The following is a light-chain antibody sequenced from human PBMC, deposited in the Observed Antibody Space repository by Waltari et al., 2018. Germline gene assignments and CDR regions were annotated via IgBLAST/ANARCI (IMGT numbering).Light chain of an antibody. V-gene: IGKV4-1*01. Sequence: DIVMTQSPESLAVSLGARATINCKSSQSVLYSSNNKNYLAWYQQKPGQPPKLLIYWASTRESGVPDRFSGSWSGTYFTLIISSLQAEDVAVYYCQQYYRTPLTFGGGTKVEIK. CDR1: QSVLYSSNNKNY. J-gene: IGKJ4*01. CDR3: QQYYRTPLT. CDR2: WAS.